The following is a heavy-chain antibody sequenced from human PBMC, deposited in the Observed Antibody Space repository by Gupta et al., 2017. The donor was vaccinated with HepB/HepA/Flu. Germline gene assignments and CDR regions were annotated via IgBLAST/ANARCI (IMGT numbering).Heavy chain of an antibody. CDR2: INGNGGST. J-gene: IGHJ4*02. Sequence: EVELVVSGGGVVRTGGSRSLSCVAPGFAYADYGMSWVRQAPGKGLEWVSGINGNGGSTGYADSVKGRYTISRDNANNCLYLQMNSLRAEDTALYHCVTYYYDSSGYYHDCWGQVTLVTVSS. CDR1: GFAYADYG. CDR3: VTYYYDSSGYYHDC. D-gene: IGHD3-22*01. V-gene: IGHV3-20*01.